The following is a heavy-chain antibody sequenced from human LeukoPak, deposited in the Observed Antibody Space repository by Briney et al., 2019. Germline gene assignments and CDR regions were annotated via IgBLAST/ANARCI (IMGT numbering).Heavy chain of an antibody. CDR2: INPNSGGT. CDR1: GYTFTGYY. J-gene: IGHJ6*03. CDR3: ARGAATTGSGSYYRPDMDV. V-gene: IGHV1-2*02. Sequence: ASVKVSCKASGYTFTGYYIHWVRQAPGQGLEWMGWINPNSGGTNYAQKFQGRVTMTRDTSMSTAYMELSGLRSDDTAVYYCARGAATTGSGSYYRPDMDVWGKGTTVTVSS. D-gene: IGHD3-10*01.